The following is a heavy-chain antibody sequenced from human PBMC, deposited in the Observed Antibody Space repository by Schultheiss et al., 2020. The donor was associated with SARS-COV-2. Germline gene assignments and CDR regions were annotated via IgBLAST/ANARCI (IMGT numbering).Heavy chain of an antibody. J-gene: IGHJ4*02. D-gene: IGHD1-26*01. Sequence: GGSLRLSCAASGFTFSSYGMHWVRQAPGKGLEWVAVISYDGSNKYYADSVKGRFTISRDNSKNTLYLQMNSLRAEDTAVYYCAREGETSGSYSVHFDYWGQGTLVTVSS. CDR3: AREGETSGSYSVHFDY. CDR2: ISYDGSNK. CDR1: GFTFSSYG. V-gene: IGHV3-30*03.